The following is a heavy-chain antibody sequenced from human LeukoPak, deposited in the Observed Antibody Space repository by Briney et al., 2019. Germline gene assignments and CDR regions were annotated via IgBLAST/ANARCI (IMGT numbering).Heavy chain of an antibody. CDR2: IYSGGST. Sequence: GSLRLSCAASGFTVSSNYMSWVRQAPGKGLEWVSVIYSGGSTYYADSVKGRFTISRDNSKNTLYLQMNSLRAEDTAVYYCARNRYGDYVPYDYWGQGTLVTVSS. CDR1: GFTVSSNY. V-gene: IGHV3-66*02. D-gene: IGHD4-17*01. J-gene: IGHJ4*02. CDR3: ARNRYGDYVPYDY.